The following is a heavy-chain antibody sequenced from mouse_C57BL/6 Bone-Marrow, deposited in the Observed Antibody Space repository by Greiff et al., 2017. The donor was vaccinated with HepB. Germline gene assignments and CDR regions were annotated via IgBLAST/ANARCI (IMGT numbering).Heavy chain of an antibody. Sequence: QVQLQQPGAELVMPGASVKLSCKASGYTYTSYWIHWVKQRPGQGLEWIGEIDPSDSYTNYNQKFKGKSTLTVDKSSSTAYMQLSSLTSEDSAVYYCARRDWGYWYFDVWGTGTTVTVSS. CDR1: GYTYTSYW. CDR3: ARRDWGYWYFDV. J-gene: IGHJ1*03. D-gene: IGHD4-1*01. CDR2: IDPSDSYT. V-gene: IGHV1-69*01.